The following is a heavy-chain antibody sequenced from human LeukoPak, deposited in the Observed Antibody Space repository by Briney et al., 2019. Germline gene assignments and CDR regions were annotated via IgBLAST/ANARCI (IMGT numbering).Heavy chain of an antibody. Sequence: RIYTSGSTHYNPSLKSRVTMSVDTSKNQFSLKLSPVTAADTAVYYCARDWRGTAPSYYMDVWGKGTTVTVSS. CDR2: IYTSGST. D-gene: IGHD1-1*01. V-gene: IGHV4-4*07. J-gene: IGHJ6*03. CDR3: ARDWRGTAPSYYMDV.